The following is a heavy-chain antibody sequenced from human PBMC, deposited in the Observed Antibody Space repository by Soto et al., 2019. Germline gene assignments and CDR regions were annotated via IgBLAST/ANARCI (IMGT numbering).Heavy chain of an antibody. V-gene: IGHV4-34*01. CDR1: GGPFSGYY. CDR2: INHSGST. Sequence: SETLSLTCAVYGGPFSGYYWSWIRQPPGKGLEWIGEINHSGSTNYNPSLKSRVTISVDTSKNQFSLKLSSVTAADTAVYYRARGIAAAGWGQGTLVTVSS. CDR3: ARGIAAAG. D-gene: IGHD6-13*01. J-gene: IGHJ4*02.